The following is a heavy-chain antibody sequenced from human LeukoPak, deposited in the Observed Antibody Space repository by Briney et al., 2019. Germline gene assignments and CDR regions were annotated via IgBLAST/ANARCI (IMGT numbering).Heavy chain of an antibody. J-gene: IGHJ5*02. V-gene: IGHV5-10-1*01. Sequence: GESLQISCKTSGYMFTSYWISWVRQMPGKGLEWMGRIDPSDSYTNYSPSFQGHVTISVDKSISTAYLQWSSLKASDTAVYYCARYASYGTNWFDPWGQGTLVTVSS. D-gene: IGHD3-16*01. CDR1: GYMFTSYW. CDR3: ARYASYGTNWFDP. CDR2: IDPSDSYT.